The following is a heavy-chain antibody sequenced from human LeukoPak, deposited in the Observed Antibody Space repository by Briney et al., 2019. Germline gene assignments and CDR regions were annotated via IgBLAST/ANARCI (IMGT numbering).Heavy chain of an antibody. Sequence: PGGSLRLSCAASGFTFSNYYMSWIRQAPGKGLEWVSYISTSGSTIYYADSVKGRFTISRDNAKNSLYLQMNSLRAEDTAVYYCARISHWAYYMDVWGKGTTVTISS. CDR1: GFTFSNYY. CDR3: ARISHWAYYMDV. V-gene: IGHV3-11*01. D-gene: IGHD3-16*01. J-gene: IGHJ6*03. CDR2: ISTSGSTI.